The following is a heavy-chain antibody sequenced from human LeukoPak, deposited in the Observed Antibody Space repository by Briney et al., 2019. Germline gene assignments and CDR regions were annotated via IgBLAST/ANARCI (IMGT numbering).Heavy chain of an antibody. J-gene: IGHJ3*02. D-gene: IGHD3-10*01. CDR3: ARGPVYYGSGSSHGFDI. V-gene: IGHV3-33*08. CDR1: GFTFSSYS. Sequence: GGSLRLSCAASGFTFSSYSMNWVRQAPGKGLEWVAVIWYDGSNKYYADSVKGRFTISRDNSKNTLYLQMNSLRAEDTAVYYCARGPVYYGSGSSHGFDIWGQGTMVTVSS. CDR2: IWYDGSNK.